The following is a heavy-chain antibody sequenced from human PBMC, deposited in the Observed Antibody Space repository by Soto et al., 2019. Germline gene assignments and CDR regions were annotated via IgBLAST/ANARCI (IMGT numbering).Heavy chain of an antibody. CDR3: ARDLYSYAHVTAFGY. V-gene: IGHV3-30-3*01. J-gene: IGHJ4*01. Sequence: QVQLVESGGGVVQPGRSLRLSCAASGFTFSSYAMHWVRQAPGKGLEWVAVISYDGSNKYYADSVKGRFTISRDNSKNTLYLQMNSLRAEDTAVYYCARDLYSYAHVTAFGYWGQGTLVTVSS. CDR2: ISYDGSNK. CDR1: GFTFSSYA. D-gene: IGHD5-18*01.